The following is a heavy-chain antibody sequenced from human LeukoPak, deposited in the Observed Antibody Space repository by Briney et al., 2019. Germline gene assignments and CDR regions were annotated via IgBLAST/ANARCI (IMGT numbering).Heavy chain of an antibody. Sequence: SQTLSLTCTVSGLSISNSGYYWTWVRQPPGKGLEWIGYIYHSGSAYYNPSLKSRLALSVDTSQNHFSLNLDSVTAADTAVYYCARDRVSGDIVLESWGQGALVTVSS. CDR2: IYHSGSA. CDR1: GLSISNSGYY. J-gene: IGHJ4*02. V-gene: IGHV4-31*02. D-gene: IGHD5-12*01. CDR3: ARDRVSGDIVLES.